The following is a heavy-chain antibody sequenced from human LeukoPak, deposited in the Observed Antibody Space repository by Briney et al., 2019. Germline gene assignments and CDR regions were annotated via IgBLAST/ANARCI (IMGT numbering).Heavy chain of an antibody. Sequence: SGTLSLTCGVPGGSISGTNWWRWVRQPPGQGLEWIGEISLAGQTNYNPSLNGRVTMSLDKSSNQLSLHLTSVTAADTATYYCSRESGPFCPFGYWGQGTLVIGSS. CDR1: GGSISGTNW. J-gene: IGHJ4*02. CDR3: SRESGPFCPFGY. CDR2: ISLAGQT. D-gene: IGHD1-26*01. V-gene: IGHV4-4*02.